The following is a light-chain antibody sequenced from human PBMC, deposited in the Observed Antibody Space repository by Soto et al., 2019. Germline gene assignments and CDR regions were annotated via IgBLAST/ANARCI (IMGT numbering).Light chain of an antibody. CDR1: SSDVGSYNL. V-gene: IGLV2-23*02. CDR2: EVT. Sequence: QSALTQPASVSGSPGQSITIPCTGTSSDVGSYNLVSWYQQHPGKAPKLLIYEVTERPSGVSNRFSGSKSGNTASLTISGLQPDDEADYYCCSYAGNSEVFGTGTKVTVL. CDR3: CSYAGNSEV. J-gene: IGLJ1*01.